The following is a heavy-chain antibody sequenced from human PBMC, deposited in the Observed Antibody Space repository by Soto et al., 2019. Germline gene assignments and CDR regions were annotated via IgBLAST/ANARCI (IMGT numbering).Heavy chain of an antibody. Sequence: PSETLSLTCTVSGGSISSYYWSWIRQPPGKGLEWIGYIYYSGSTNYNPSLKSRVTISVNTSKNQFSLKLSSVTAADTAVYYCARATRTSYYDILTGYPRGYGMDVWGQGTTVTVSS. CDR2: IYYSGST. CDR1: GGSISSYY. J-gene: IGHJ6*02. CDR3: ARATRTSYYDILTGYPRGYGMDV. V-gene: IGHV4-59*01. D-gene: IGHD3-9*01.